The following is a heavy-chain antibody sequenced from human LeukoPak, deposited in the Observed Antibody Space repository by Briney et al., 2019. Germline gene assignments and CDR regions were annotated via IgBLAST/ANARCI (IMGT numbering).Heavy chain of an antibody. D-gene: IGHD3-10*01. CDR3: ARDSGSSTYY. Sequence: SETLSLTCTVSGGSISSYYWSWIRQPPGKGLEWIGYVYYTGSTSYNPSLKSRVTISIDTSRNQFSLKLNSVTAADTAVYYCARDSGSSTYYWGQGTLVTVSS. J-gene: IGHJ4*02. CDR2: VYYTGST. CDR1: GGSISSYY. V-gene: IGHV4-59*01.